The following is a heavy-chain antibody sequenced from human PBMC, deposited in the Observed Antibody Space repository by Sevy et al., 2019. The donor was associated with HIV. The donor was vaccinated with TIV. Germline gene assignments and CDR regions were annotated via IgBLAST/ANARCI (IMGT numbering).Heavy chain of an antibody. CDR1: GFTFSNAW. CDR2: IKSKTDGGTT. V-gene: IGHV3-15*01. CDR3: TTGSWKNRDAFDI. D-gene: IGHD1-1*01. Sequence: GGSLRLSCAASGFTFSNAWMTWVRQAPGKGLEWVGRIKSKTDGGTTDYAAPVKGRFTISREDSKNTLYLQMNSLKTEDTAVYYCTTGSWKNRDAFDIWGQGTMVTVSS. J-gene: IGHJ3*02.